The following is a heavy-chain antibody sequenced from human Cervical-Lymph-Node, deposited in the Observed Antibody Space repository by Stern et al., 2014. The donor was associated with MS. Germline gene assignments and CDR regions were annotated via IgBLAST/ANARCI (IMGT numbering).Heavy chain of an antibody. V-gene: IGHV1-2*02. CDR2: VNPNSGGS. CDR1: GYTFTDYY. D-gene: IGHD6-13*01. CDR3: ARNRALYSNTFDFDY. J-gene: IGHJ4*02. Sequence: VQLVESGAEVKKPRASVKVSCTASGYTFTDYYMHWVRQAPGQGLDLMGWVNPNSGGSNYAQKFQGRVTMTRDTSISTAYMELSSLRSDDTAIYYCARNRALYSNTFDFDYWGQGTLVTVSS.